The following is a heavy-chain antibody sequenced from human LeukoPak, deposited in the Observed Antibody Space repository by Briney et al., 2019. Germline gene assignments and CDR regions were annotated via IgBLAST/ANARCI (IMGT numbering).Heavy chain of an antibody. CDR1: GYTFTSYC. CDR2: INPSGGST. D-gene: IGHD2-2*01. V-gene: IGHV1-46*01. J-gene: IGHJ5*02. Sequence: ASVKVSCKASGYTFTSYCMHWVRQAPGQGLEWMGIINPSGGSTSYAQKFQGRVTMTRDTSTSTVYMELSSLRSEDTAVYYCARKTSAFGFDPWGQGTPVTVSS. CDR3: ARKTSAFGFDP.